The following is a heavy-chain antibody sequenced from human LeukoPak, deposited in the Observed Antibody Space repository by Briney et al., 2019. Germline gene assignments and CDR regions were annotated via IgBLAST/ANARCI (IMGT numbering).Heavy chain of an antibody. V-gene: IGHV3-21*01. J-gene: IGHJ3*02. CDR1: GFTFSSYS. D-gene: IGHD6-25*01. CDR2: ISSSSSYI. Sequence: PGGSLRLSCAASGFTFSSYSMNWVRQAPGKGLEWVSSISSSSSYIYYADSVKGRFTISRDNAKNSLYLQMNSLRAENTAVYYCARVAAQAAADDAFDIWGQGTMVTVSS. CDR3: ARVAAQAAADDAFDI.